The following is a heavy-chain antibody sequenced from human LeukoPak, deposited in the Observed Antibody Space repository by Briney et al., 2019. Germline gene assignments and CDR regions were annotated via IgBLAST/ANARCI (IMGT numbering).Heavy chain of an antibody. Sequence: SQTLSLTCAISGDSVSSNSAAWNWIRQSPSRGLEWLGRTYYRSKWYNDYAVSVKSRITVNPDTSKNQFSLQLNSVTPEDTAVYYCARELDITQGLNWFDPWGQGTLVTVSS. V-gene: IGHV6-1*01. J-gene: IGHJ5*02. CDR3: ARELDITQGLNWFDP. CDR2: TYYRSKWYN. CDR1: GDSVSSNSAA. D-gene: IGHD2-2*03.